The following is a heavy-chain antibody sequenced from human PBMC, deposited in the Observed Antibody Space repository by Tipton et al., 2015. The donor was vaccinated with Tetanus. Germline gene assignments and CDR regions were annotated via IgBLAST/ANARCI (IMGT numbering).Heavy chain of an antibody. CDR2: IYYSGST. J-gene: IGHJ4*02. D-gene: IGHD5-12*01. V-gene: IGHV4-59*01. CDR1: GGSISSYF. Sequence: TLSLTCSVSGGSISSYFWSWIRQSPGQGLEWIGLIYYSGSTNYHPSLKSRLTISLDTSKNQFSLNLRSVITADTAVYYCARANNDYPKKGPFDYWGQGILVTVSS. CDR3: ARANNDYPKKGPFDY.